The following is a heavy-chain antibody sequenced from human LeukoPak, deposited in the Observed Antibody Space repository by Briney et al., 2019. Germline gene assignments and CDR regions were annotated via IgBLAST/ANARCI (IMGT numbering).Heavy chain of an antibody. CDR2: IYTSGST. J-gene: IGHJ5*02. CDR1: GGSISSYY. CDR3: ARDLYNWNSNWFDP. D-gene: IGHD1-7*01. Sequence: SETLSLTCTVSGGSISSYYWSWIRQPTGKGLECIGRIYTSGSTNYNPSLKSRVTMSVDTSKNQFSLKLSSVTAADTAVYYCARDLYNWNSNWFDPWGQGTLVTVSS. V-gene: IGHV4-4*07.